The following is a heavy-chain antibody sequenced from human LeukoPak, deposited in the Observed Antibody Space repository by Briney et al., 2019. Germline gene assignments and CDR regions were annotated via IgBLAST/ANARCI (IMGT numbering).Heavy chain of an antibody. D-gene: IGHD4-17*01. CDR3: ANFYRPVTHYYYYGMDV. Sequence: PGGSLRLSCAASGFMFSSNWMSWVRRAPGKGLEWVSAISGSGGSTYYADSVKGRFTISRDNSKNTLYLQMNSLRAEDTAVYYCANFYRPVTHYYYYGMDVWGQGTTVTVSS. V-gene: IGHV3-23*01. CDR2: ISGSGGST. J-gene: IGHJ6*02. CDR1: GFMFSSNW.